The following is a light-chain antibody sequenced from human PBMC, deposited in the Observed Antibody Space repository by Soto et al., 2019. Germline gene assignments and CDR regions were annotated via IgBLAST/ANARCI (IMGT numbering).Light chain of an antibody. J-gene: IGLJ3*02. CDR1: SSNIGSNT. CDR2: TNN. CDR3: AAWDDSLNGPV. V-gene: IGLV1-44*01. Sequence: QSVLTQPPSASGTPGQRVTISCSGSSSNIGSNTVNWYQQLPGTAPKLLIYTNNQRPSGVPDRFTGSKSGATASLAISGLQSEDGAQYYCAAWDDSLNGPVFGGGTKPTVL.